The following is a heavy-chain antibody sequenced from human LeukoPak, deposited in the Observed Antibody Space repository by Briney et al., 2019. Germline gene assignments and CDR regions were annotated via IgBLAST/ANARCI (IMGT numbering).Heavy chain of an antibody. CDR1: GVAFSSYW. J-gene: IGHJ4*02. CDR3: VRVDTSGYYYELSFDY. Sequence: GGSLRLSCAASGVAFSSYWMSWVRQAPGKGLEWVANTKKDGSEKEYVDSVKGRFTISRDNAKNSLYLQMNSLRVEDTAVYYCVRVDTSGYYYELSFDYWGQGTLVTVSS. V-gene: IGHV3-7*01. CDR2: TKKDGSEK. D-gene: IGHD3-22*01.